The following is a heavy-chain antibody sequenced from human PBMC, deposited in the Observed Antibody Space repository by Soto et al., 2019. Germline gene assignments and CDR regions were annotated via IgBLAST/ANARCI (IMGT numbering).Heavy chain of an antibody. CDR3: ARHPGYYDILTGYTTYYFDY. CDR1: GGSIGTYY. D-gene: IGHD3-9*01. J-gene: IGHJ4*02. CDR2: IYYRGNT. V-gene: IGHV4-59*08. Sequence: SETLSLTCTVSGGSIGTYYWSWSLQPPGKGLEWIGYIYYRGNTDYNPSLKSRVTISLDTPKNQFSLKLSSVTAADTAVYYCARHPGYYDILTGYTTYYFDYWGQGIFVTASS.